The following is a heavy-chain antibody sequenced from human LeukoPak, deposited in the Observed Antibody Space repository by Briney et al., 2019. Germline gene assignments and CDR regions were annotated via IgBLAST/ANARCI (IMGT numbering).Heavy chain of an antibody. CDR1: GFSFTFTKNW. CDR3: ARHLATVTASRQYYYYGMDV. D-gene: IGHD4-17*01. V-gene: IGHV5-51*01. CDR2: IYPVDSDI. Sequence: PGESLKISCKASGFSFTFTKNWIGWVRQVPGKGLEWMGIIYPVDSDIRYNPSFQGQVTISVDKSISTTYLQWSSLKASGTAIYYCARHLATVTASRQYYYYGMDVWGQGTTVTVSS. J-gene: IGHJ6*02.